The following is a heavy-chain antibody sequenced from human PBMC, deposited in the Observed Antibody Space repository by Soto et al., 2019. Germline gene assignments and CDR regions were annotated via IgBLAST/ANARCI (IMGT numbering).Heavy chain of an antibody. CDR1: GGTFSSYA. J-gene: IGHJ6*02. CDR2: IIPIFGTA. CDR3: ARDRQRGAGTAWDYYYGMDV. D-gene: IGHD6-19*01. Sequence: GASVKVSCKASGGTFSSYAISWVRQAPGQGLEWMGGIIPIFGTANYAQKFQGRVTITADESTSTAYMELSSLRSEDTAVYYCARDRQRGAGTAWDYYYGMDVWGQGTTVTVAS. V-gene: IGHV1-69*13.